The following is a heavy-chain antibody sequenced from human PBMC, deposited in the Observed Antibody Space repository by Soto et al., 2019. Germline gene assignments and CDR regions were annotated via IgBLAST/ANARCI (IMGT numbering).Heavy chain of an antibody. CDR2: ISFDGTNK. CDR3: SASRDYNWFDP. CDR1: EFAFSTHA. D-gene: IGHD2-21*02. V-gene: IGHV3-30-3*01. J-gene: IGHJ5*02. Sequence: GGSLRLSCAASEFAFSTHAMHWVRQAPGEGLEWVAVISFDGTNKYYADSVKGRFTISRDNSRSMLYLQMNSLRIEDTAVYYCSASRDYNWFDPWGQGTLVTVSS.